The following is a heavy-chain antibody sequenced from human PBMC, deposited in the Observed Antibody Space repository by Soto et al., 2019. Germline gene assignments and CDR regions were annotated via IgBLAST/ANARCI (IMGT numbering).Heavy chain of an antibody. CDR2: IYYSGST. CDR1: GGSISSGDYY. D-gene: IGHD3-22*01. Sequence: SETLSLTCTVSGGSISSGDYYWSWIRQPPGKGLEWIGYIYYSGSTYYNPSLKSRVTISVDTSKNQFSLKLSSVTAADTAVYYCARARYDSSGYYFDYWGQGTLVTVSS. J-gene: IGHJ4*02. CDR3: ARARYDSSGYYFDY. V-gene: IGHV4-30-4*01.